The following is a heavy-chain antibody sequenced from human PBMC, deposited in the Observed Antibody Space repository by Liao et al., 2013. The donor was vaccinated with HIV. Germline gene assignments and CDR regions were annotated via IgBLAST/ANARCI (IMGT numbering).Heavy chain of an antibody. CDR1: GGSINPYY. CDR3: ARLEISRPSWFDP. D-gene: IGHD1-1*01. J-gene: IGHJ5*02. V-gene: IGHV4-4*07. Sequence: QVHLQESGPGLVKPSETLSLTCTVSGGSINPYYWSWIRKSAGKGLEWIGRIYTSGSTNYNPSLKSRVTMSVDTSKNQFSLKLTSVTAADTAVYYCARLEISRPSWFDPWGQGTLVTVSS. CDR2: IYTSGST.